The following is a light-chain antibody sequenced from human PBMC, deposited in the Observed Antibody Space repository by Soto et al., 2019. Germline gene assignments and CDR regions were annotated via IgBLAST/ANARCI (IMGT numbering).Light chain of an antibody. CDR2: DAS. V-gene: IGKV1-5*01. CDR1: QSIDNW. Sequence: DIQMTQAPYTVSASVGDRVTITCRASQSIDNWLAWYQQKPGKAPKLLIYDASTLESGVSSGFSGSGSGTEFTLTISSLRPDDFATYYCQHYDTFPYTFGQGTRLEIK. CDR3: QHYDTFPYT. J-gene: IGKJ5*01.